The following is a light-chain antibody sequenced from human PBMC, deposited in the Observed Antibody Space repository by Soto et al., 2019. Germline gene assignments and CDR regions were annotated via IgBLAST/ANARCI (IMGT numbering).Light chain of an antibody. V-gene: IGKV3-15*01. CDR1: QDVSDN. Sequence: EIVMTQSPATLSVSPGERVTLSCRASQDVSDNLAWYQQKPGQTPRLLIYGASTRATTIPARFSGSGSGTEFTLTISSLRSEDFAVYYCQQSNKWPYTFGQGTRLDIK. CDR2: GAS. J-gene: IGKJ2*01. CDR3: QQSNKWPYT.